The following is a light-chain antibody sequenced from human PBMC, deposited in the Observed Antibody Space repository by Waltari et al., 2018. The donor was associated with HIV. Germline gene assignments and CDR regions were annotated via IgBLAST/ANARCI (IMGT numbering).Light chain of an antibody. J-gene: IGKJ4*01. CDR1: QHIATN. Sequence: DIQMTQSPSSLSASVGDRVTITCQASQHIATNLNWFQQKPGKAPKLLIYDVSKLETGVPSRCTGGGSGATFTFTITSLRPEDIATDYCLQYDDLPLTFGGGTKVELK. CDR2: DVS. V-gene: IGKV1-33*01. CDR3: LQYDDLPLT.